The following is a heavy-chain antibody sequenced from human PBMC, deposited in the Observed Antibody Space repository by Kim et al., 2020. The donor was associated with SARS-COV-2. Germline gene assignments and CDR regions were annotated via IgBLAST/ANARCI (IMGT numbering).Heavy chain of an antibody. Sequence: SETLSFTCNVSGISITSAYSWGWIRRSPGRGLEWIATMFHSGTSYYNPSLKTRVTISLDTSTNQVSLALTSVTAADTATYYCTKVDRHRFTDWGQGVLVTVSS. V-gene: IGHV4-38-2*02. J-gene: IGHJ4*02. CDR1: GISITSAYS. CDR2: MFHSGTS. CDR3: TKVDRHRFTD.